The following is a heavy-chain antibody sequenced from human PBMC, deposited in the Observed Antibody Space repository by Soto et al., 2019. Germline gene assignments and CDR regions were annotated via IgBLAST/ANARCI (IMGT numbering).Heavy chain of an antibody. V-gene: IGHV5-51*01. D-gene: IGHD4-17*01. CDR3: ATTMTTVTAEYFQH. CDR1: VYSFTSYW. J-gene: IGHJ1*01. Sequence: GGCLKISCMVSVYSFTSYWIVCVLPLPGKGLEWMGIIYPGDSDTRYSPSFQGQVTISADKSISTAYLQWTSLKASDTAMYYCATTMTTVTAEYFQHWGQGTLVTVSS. CDR2: IYPGDSDT.